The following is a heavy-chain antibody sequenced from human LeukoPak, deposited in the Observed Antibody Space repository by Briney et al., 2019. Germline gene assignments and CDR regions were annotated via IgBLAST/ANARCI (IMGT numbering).Heavy chain of an antibody. CDR2: LHTSGST. V-gene: IGHV4-4*07. J-gene: IGHJ3*02. Sequence: SETLSLTCTVSGGSISNYYWSWIRQPAGKGLEWIGRLHTSGSTNYNPSLESRVAMARDMSKNQFSLKLSSMTAADTAVYFCAGRSPGDGFDIWGQGTMATVSS. D-gene: IGHD3-10*01. CDR1: GGSISNYY. CDR3: AGRSPGDGFDI.